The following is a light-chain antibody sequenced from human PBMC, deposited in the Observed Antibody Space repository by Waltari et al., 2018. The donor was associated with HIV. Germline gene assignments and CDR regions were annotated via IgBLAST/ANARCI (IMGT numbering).Light chain of an antibody. Sequence: SYELTQPPSVSVSPGQPAIITDSGSKLVEKYASWYQQRPGQSPVLVIYEDVKRPSGIPERFSGSNSGNTATLTISGTQAMDESDYYCQAWDSHNVIFGGGTKLTVL. CDR3: QAWDSHNVI. CDR2: EDV. CDR1: KLVEKY. V-gene: IGLV3-1*01. J-gene: IGLJ2*01.